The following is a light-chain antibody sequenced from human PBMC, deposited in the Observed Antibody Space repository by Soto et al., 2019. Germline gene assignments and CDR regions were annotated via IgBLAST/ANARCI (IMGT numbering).Light chain of an antibody. CDR2: RNN. V-gene: IGLV1-44*01. Sequence: QSVLTQPPSASGTPGQRVTISSSGSSSNIGSNTVNWYQQLPGTTPKLLIYRNNKRPSGVPDRFSGSKSGTSASLAISGLQSVDEADYYCAAWDDSLNGYVFGTGTKLTVL. CDR3: AAWDDSLNGYV. J-gene: IGLJ1*01. CDR1: SSNIGSNT.